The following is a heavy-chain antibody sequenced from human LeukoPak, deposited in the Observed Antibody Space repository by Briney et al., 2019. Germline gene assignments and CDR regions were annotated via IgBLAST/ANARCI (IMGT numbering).Heavy chain of an antibody. J-gene: IGHJ6*03. V-gene: IGHV4-4*09. D-gene: IGHD6-19*01. CDR2: IYTSGTT. Sequence: TSETLSLTCTGPGGCISSYYWSWIRQPPGKGLEWIGNIYTSGTTNYTPSLKSRVTISVDTSKNQFSLKLSSVTAADTAVYYCARLGAVAGRVHYYYYMDVWGKGTTVTVSS. CDR1: GGCISSYY. CDR3: ARLGAVAGRVHYYYYMDV.